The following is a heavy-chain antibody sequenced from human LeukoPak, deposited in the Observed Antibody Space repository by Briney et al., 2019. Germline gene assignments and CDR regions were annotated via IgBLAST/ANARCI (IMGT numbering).Heavy chain of an antibody. D-gene: IGHD6-25*01. Sequence: SVKVSCKASGGTFSSYAISWVRQAPGQGLEWMVRIIPILGIANYAQKFQGRVTITADKSTSTAYMELSSLRSEDTAVYYCARVAAAAGCMDVWGQGTTVTVSS. J-gene: IGHJ6*02. CDR2: IIPILGIA. CDR1: GGTFSSYA. CDR3: ARVAAAAGCMDV. V-gene: IGHV1-69*04.